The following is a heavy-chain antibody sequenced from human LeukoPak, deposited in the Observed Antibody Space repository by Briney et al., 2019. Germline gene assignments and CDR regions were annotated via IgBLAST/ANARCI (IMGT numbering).Heavy chain of an antibody. CDR3: ARSGSYYEEGEEY. D-gene: IGHD1-26*01. V-gene: IGHV4-39*07. CDR1: GGSISSSSYY. Sequence: PSETLSLTCTVSGGSISSSSYYWGWIRQPPGKGLEWIGSIYYSGSTNYNPSLKSRVTISVDTSKNQFSLKLSSVTAADTAVYYCARSGSYYEEGEEYWGQGTLVTVSS. J-gene: IGHJ4*02. CDR2: IYYSGST.